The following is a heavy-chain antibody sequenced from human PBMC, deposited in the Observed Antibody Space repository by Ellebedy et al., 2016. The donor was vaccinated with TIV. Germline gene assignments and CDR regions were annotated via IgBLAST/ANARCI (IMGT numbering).Heavy chain of an antibody. J-gene: IGHJ4*02. CDR3: ARDGEYYGSGTYGITGFFDY. V-gene: IGHV3-11*05. CDR1: GFIFSDYY. Sequence: GGSLRLXCAASGFIFSDYYMNWFRQVPGKGLEWVAYISGSNSNTKYADSVKGRFTISRDNTNNSLYLQMNSLRAEDTAVYFCARDGEYYGSGTYGITGFFDYWGQGSLVTVSS. D-gene: IGHD3-10*01. CDR2: ISGSNSNT.